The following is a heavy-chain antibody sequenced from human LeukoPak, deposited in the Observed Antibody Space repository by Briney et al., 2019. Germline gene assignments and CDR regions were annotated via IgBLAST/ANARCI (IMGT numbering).Heavy chain of an antibody. D-gene: IGHD3-10*01. V-gene: IGHV3-23*01. CDR2: ISGSGGST. CDR3: AKDELVARDYYYGMDV. J-gene: IGHJ6*02. Sequence: GGSLRLSCAASGFTFSSYAMSWVRQAPGKGLERVSAISGSGGSTYYADSVKGRFTISRDNSKNTLYLQMNSLRAEDTAVYYCAKDELVARDYYYGMDVWGQGTTVTVSS. CDR1: GFTFSSYA.